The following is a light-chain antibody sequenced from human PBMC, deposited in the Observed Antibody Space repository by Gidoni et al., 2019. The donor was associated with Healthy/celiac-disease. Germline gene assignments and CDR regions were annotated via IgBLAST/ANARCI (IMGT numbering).Light chain of an antibody. J-gene: IGKJ3*01. CDR2: GAS. Sequence: EIVLTKSPGTLSLSPGERATLSCRASQSVSSSYLAWYQQKPGQAPRLLIYGASSRATGIPDSFSGSGSGTDFTLTISRLEPEDFAVYYCQQYGSSPGFTFGPGTKVDIK. CDR1: QSVSSSY. V-gene: IGKV3-20*01. CDR3: QQYGSSPGFT.